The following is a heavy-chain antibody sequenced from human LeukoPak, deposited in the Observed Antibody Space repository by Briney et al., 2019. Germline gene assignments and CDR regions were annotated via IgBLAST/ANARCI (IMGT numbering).Heavy chain of an antibody. V-gene: IGHV1-69*04. J-gene: IGHJ5*02. D-gene: IGHD3-10*01. Sequence: SVKVSCKSSGGTFSSYAISWVRQAPGQGLGWMGRIIPILGIANYAQKFQGRVTITADKSTSTAYMELSSLRSEDTAVYYCARDGVGWFDPWGQGTLVTVSS. CDR1: GGTFSSYA. CDR3: ARDGVGWFDP. CDR2: IIPILGIA.